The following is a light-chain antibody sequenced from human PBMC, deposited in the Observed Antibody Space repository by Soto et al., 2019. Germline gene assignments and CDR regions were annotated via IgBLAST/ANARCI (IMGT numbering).Light chain of an antibody. CDR3: QSYDSSRRAWV. J-gene: IGLJ3*02. Sequence: QAVVTQPPSLSGAPGQTITISCTGSSSNIGAGSDVHWFQHLPGTAPKVLIYGNNNRPSGVPDRFSGSKSGTSGSLAITGLQAEDEADYYCQSYDSSRRAWVFGGGTQLNVL. V-gene: IGLV1-40*01. CDR1: SSNIGAGSD. CDR2: GNN.